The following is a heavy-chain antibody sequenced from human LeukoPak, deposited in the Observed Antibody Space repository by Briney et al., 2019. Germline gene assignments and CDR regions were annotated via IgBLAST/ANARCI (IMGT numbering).Heavy chain of an antibody. CDR2: INHSGST. CDR1: GGSFSGYY. Sequence: SETLSLTCAVYGGSFSGYYWRWIRQPPGKGLEWIGEINHSGSTNYNPSLKSRVTISVDTSKNQFSLKLSSVTAADTAVYYCARELGYSGSYLSDHDAFDIWGQGTMVTVSS. CDR3: ARELGYSGSYLSDHDAFDI. D-gene: IGHD1-26*01. V-gene: IGHV4-34*01. J-gene: IGHJ3*02.